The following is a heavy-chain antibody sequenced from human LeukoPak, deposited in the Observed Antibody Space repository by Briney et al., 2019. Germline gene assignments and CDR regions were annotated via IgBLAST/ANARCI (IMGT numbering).Heavy chain of an antibody. J-gene: IGHJ4*02. D-gene: IGHD4-11*01. CDR2: ISGSGGST. V-gene: IGHV3-23*01. CDR3: AKDQDSNYGFVDY. CDR1: GFTFTKNW. Sequence: GGSLRLSCAASGFTFTKNWMTWVRQAPGKGLEWVSAISGSGGSTYYADSVKGRFTISRDNSKNTLYLQMNSLRAEDTAVYYCAKDQDSNYGFVDYWGQGTLVTVSS.